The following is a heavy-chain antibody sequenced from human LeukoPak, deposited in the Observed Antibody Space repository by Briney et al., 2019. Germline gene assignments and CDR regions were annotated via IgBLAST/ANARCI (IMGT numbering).Heavy chain of an antibody. J-gene: IGHJ4*02. V-gene: IGHV3-15*01. CDR3: TTGIFDY. D-gene: IGHD1-14*01. CDR2: IKSKTDGRTT. CDR1: GFTFNNAW. Sequence: GGSLRLSCAASGFTFNNAWMSWVRQAPGKGLEWVGRIKSKTDGRTTDYAAPVKGRFTISRDDSKNTLYLQMNSLKTEDTAVYYCTTGIFDYWGQGTLVTVSS.